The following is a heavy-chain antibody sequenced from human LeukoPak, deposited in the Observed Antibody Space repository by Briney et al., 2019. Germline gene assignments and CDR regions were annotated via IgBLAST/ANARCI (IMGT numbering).Heavy chain of an antibody. CDR3: ARDDIAAGGTTDL. CDR1: GFTVNNNY. D-gene: IGHD6-13*01. V-gene: IGHV3-53*01. CDR2: IYSGGRT. J-gene: IGHJ5*02. Sequence: GGSLRLSCAASGFTVNNNYMSWVRQAPGKGLDWVSVIYSGGRTYYADSVKGRFTISRDNSKNTLYLQMNGLRAEGTAVYYCARDDIAAGGTTDLWGQGTLVTVSS.